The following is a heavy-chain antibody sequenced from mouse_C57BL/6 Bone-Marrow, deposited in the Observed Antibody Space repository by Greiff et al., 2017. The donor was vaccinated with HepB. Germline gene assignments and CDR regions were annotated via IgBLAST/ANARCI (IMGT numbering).Heavy chain of an antibody. CDR2: IHPNSGST. J-gene: IGHJ3*01. CDR1: GYTFTSYW. Sequence: QVQLQQPGAELVKPGASVKLSCKASGYTFTSYWMHWVKQRPGQGLEWIGMIHPNSGSTNYNEKFKSKATLTVDKSSSTAYMQLSSLTSEDSAVYYWASYGDRFAYWGQGTLVTVSA. V-gene: IGHV1-64*01. D-gene: IGHD2-13*01. CDR3: ASYGDRFAY.